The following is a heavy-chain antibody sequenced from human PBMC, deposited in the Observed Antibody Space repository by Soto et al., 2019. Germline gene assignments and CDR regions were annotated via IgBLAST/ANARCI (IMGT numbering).Heavy chain of an antibody. D-gene: IGHD1-26*01. CDR2: ISHDGSYI. CDR3: ARDGVGATAFFGYLDY. Sequence: QEQLVESGGGVVQPGRSLRLSCAASGTIFTGFGMHWVRQAPGKGLEWVAVISHDGSYINYADSVKGRFTISRDNSKNILYLQMDSLRAEDTAVYYCARDGVGATAFFGYLDYWGQGVLVTVSS. V-gene: IGHV3-33*01. CDR1: GTIFTGFG. J-gene: IGHJ4*02.